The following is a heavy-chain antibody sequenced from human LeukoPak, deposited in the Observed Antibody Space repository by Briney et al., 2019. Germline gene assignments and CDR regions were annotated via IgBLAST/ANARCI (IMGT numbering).Heavy chain of an antibody. D-gene: IGHD3-10*01. Sequence: PGRSLRLSCAASGFTFSTYAMHWVRQAPGKGLEWVTLISYDGSNKYYADSVKGRFTVSRDNSKNTLYLQMNRLRAEDTAVYYCARDGISRGSGTYYNAWGEGTLVTVSS. CDR1: GFTFSTYA. CDR2: ISYDGSNK. V-gene: IGHV3-30*01. J-gene: IGHJ5*02. CDR3: ARDGISRGSGTYYNA.